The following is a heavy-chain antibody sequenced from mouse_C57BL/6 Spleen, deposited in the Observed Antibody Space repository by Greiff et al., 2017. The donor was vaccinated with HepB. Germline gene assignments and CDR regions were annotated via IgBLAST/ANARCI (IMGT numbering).Heavy chain of an antibody. CDR3: ARSLRGGAMDY. CDR2: ISNGGGST. Sequence: EVQVVESGGGLVQPGGSLKLSCAASGFTFSDYYMYWVRQTPEKRLEWVAYISNGGGSTYYPDTVKGRFTISRDNAKNTLYLQMSRLKSEDTAMYYCARSLRGGAMDYWGQGTSVTVSS. CDR1: GFTFSDYY. V-gene: IGHV5-12*01. D-gene: IGHD1-1*01. J-gene: IGHJ4*01.